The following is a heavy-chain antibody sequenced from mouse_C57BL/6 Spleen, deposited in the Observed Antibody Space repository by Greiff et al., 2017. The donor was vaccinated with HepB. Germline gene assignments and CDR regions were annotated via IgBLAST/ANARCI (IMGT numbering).Heavy chain of an antibody. D-gene: IGHD2-12*01. Sequence: DVQLQESGGGLVKPGGSLKLSCAASGFTFSSYAMSWVRQTPEKRLEWVATISDGGSYTYYPDNVKGRFTISRDNAKNNLYLQMSHLKSEDTAMYYCARAILRRAMDYWGQGTSVTVSS. J-gene: IGHJ4*01. V-gene: IGHV5-4*01. CDR2: ISDGGSYT. CDR3: ARAILRRAMDY. CDR1: GFTFSSYA.